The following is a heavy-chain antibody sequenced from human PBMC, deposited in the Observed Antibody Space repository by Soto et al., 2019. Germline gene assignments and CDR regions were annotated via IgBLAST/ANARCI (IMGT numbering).Heavy chain of an antibody. CDR2: INHSGST. D-gene: IGHD4-17*01. V-gene: IGHV4-34*01. CDR1: GGSFSGYY. CDR3: ARDYGDYQFDY. Sequence: SETLSLTCAVYGGSFSGYYWSWIRQPPGKGLEWIGEINHSGSTNYNPSLKSRVTISVDTSKNQFSLKLSSVTAADTAVYYCARDYGDYQFDYWGQGTLVTVSS. J-gene: IGHJ4*02.